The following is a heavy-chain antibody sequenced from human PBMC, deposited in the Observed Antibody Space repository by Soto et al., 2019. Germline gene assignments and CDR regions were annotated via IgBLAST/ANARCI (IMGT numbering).Heavy chain of an antibody. J-gene: IGHJ4*02. CDR1: GFTFDDYA. V-gene: IGHV3-9*01. D-gene: IGHD3-22*01. Sequence: GGSLRLSCAASGFTFDDYAMHWVRQAPGKGLEWVSGISCNSGSIGYADSVKGRFTISRDNAKNSLYLQMNSLRDEDTAVYYCARDLDSSGYSPAYWGQGTLVTVSS. CDR2: ISCNSGSI. CDR3: ARDLDSSGYSPAY.